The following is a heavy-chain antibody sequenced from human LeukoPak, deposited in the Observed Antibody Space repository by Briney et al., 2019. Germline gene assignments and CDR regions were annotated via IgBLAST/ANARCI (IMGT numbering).Heavy chain of an antibody. CDR1: GFTFSSYA. D-gene: IGHD3-10*01. CDR3: ARTEEGLGFRPLDY. Sequence: PGGSLRLSCAASGFTFSSYAMSWVRQAPGKGLEWVSYISSSGSTIYYADSVKGRFTISRDNAKNSLYLQMNSLRAEDTAVYYCARTEEGLGFRPLDYWGQGTLVTVSS. V-gene: IGHV3-48*04. CDR2: ISSSGSTI. J-gene: IGHJ4*02.